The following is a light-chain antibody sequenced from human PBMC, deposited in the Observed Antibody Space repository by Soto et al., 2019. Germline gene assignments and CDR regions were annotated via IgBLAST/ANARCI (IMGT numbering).Light chain of an antibody. CDR1: QSVNRSY. Sequence: EVVLTQSPGTLSLSPGERATLSCRASQSVNRSYLAWYQQQPGQAPRLLIYDTSTRATGIPDRFNGSGSGTDFTLTISRLEPEDFAVYYCQQYATSPCSFGQGTKVDIK. V-gene: IGKV3-20*01. CDR3: QQYATSPCS. CDR2: DTS. J-gene: IGKJ2*04.